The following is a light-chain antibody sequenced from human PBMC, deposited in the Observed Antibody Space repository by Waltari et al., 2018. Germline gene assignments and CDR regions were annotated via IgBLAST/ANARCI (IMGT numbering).Light chain of an antibody. Sequence: DIQMTQSPSTLSASVGDRVTITCRASQSISSWLAWYQQKPGQAPKLLIYKASSLESGVPSRFSGTESGTEFTLTISNLQPDDFATYYCQHYNSYPLTFGGGTKVEIK. V-gene: IGKV1-5*03. CDR1: QSISSW. CDR3: QHYNSYPLT. J-gene: IGKJ4*01. CDR2: KAS.